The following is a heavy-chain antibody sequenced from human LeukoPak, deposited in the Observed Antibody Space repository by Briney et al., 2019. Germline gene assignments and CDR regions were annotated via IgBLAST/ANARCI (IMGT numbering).Heavy chain of an antibody. Sequence: SETLSLTCTVSGYSISSGYYWGWIRQPPGKGLEWIGSIYHSGSTYYNPSLKSRFTISVDTSKNQCSLKLSSVTAADTAVYYCAREYDFWSGYYRRYYYYMDVWGKGTTVTVSS. CDR2: IYHSGST. CDR3: AREYDFWSGYYRRYYYYMDV. D-gene: IGHD3-3*01. V-gene: IGHV4-38-2*02. CDR1: GYSISSGYY. J-gene: IGHJ6*03.